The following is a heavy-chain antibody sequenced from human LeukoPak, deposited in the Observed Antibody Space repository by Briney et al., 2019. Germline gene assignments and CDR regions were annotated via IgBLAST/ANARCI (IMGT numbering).Heavy chain of an antibody. V-gene: IGHV3-7*01. D-gene: IGHD3-10*01. CDR2: IKQDGSEK. J-gene: IGHJ6*03. Sequence: GGSLRLSCEASGFTFSSYWMSWVRQAPGKGLEWVANIKQDGSEKYYVDSVKGRFTISRDNAKNSLYLQMNSLRAEDTAVYYCARYYRNLYYMDVWGKGTTVTISS. CDR1: GFTFSSYW. CDR3: ARYYRNLYYMDV.